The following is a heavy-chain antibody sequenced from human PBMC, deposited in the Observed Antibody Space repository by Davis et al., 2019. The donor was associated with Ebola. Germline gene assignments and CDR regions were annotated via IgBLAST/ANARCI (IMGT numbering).Heavy chain of an antibody. V-gene: IGHV5-51*01. J-gene: IGHJ4*02. D-gene: IGHD5-18*01. CDR1: GYIFTTYW. Sequence: GESLKISCKGSGYIFTTYWLGWVRQRPGKGLEWMGIIFPDDSDTTYSPTFQGQVSFSADKSISTAYLQWSSLKASDTAMYYCARLDSSGYFYWGRGTLVTVTS. CDR3: ARLDSSGYFY. CDR2: IFPDDSDT.